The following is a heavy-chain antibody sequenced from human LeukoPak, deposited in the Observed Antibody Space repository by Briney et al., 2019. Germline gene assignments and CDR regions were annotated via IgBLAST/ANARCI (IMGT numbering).Heavy chain of an antibody. J-gene: IGHJ5*02. CDR2: INHSGST. D-gene: IGHD3-9*01. V-gene: IGHV4-34*01. CDR1: GGSFSNYY. CDR3: ARDGLRYFGRGWFDP. Sequence: SETLSLTCAIYGGSFSNYYWIWIRQPPEKGLEWIGEINHSGSTNYNPSLKSRVTISVDTSKNQFSLKLSSVTAADTAVYYCARDGLRYFGRGWFDPWGQGTLVTVSS.